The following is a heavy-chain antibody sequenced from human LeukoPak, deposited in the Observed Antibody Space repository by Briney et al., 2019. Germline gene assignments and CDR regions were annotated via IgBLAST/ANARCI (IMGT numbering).Heavy chain of an antibody. J-gene: IGHJ3*02. CDR3: ARDKGQQLVRQGYAFDI. Sequence: GGSLRLSCAAYGFTFSSYAMHWVRQAPGKGLEWVAVISYDGSNKYYADSVKGRFTISRDNSKNTLYLQMNSLRAEDTAVYYCARDKGQQLVRQGYAFDIWGQGTMVTVSS. D-gene: IGHD6-13*01. CDR2: ISYDGSNK. V-gene: IGHV3-30-3*01. CDR1: GFTFSSYA.